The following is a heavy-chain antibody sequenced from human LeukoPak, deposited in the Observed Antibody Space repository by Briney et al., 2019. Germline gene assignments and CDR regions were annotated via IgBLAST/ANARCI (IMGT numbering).Heavy chain of an antibody. J-gene: IGHJ4*02. D-gene: IGHD2-21*01. Sequence: PGGSLRLSCAASGFTFSSHGMSWVHQAPGKGLEWVSAISDIGDSTYYADSVKGRFTISRDNSKNTLYLQMNSLRAEDTAVYYCTLYSYWGQGTLVTVSS. CDR2: ISDIGDST. CDR3: TLYSY. CDR1: GFTFSSHG. V-gene: IGHV3-23*01.